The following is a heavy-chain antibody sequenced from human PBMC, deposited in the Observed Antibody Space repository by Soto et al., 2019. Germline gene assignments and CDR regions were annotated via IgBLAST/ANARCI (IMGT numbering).Heavy chain of an antibody. CDR1: GGSISSGGYS. Sequence: QLQLQESGSGLVKPSQTLSLTCAVSGGSISSGGYSWSWIRQPPGKGLEWIGYIYHSGSTYYNPSLKSRVTISVDRSKNQFSLKLSSVTAADTAVYYCARSDMGSYCSGGSCYEGVWFDPWGQGTLVTVSS. V-gene: IGHV4-30-2*01. CDR2: IYHSGST. D-gene: IGHD2-15*01. CDR3: ARSDMGSYCSGGSCYEGVWFDP. J-gene: IGHJ5*02.